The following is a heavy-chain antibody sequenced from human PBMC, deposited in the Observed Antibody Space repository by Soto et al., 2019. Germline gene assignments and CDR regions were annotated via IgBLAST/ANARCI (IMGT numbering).Heavy chain of an antibody. D-gene: IGHD3-3*01. J-gene: IGHJ4*02. Sequence: GASVKVSCKASGFTFTSPAVQWVRQARGQRLEWIGWIVVGSGNTNYAQKFQERVTITRDMSTSTAYMELSSLRSEDTAVYYCAALNGITIFGVVNGFDYWGQGTLVTVSS. V-gene: IGHV1-58*01. CDR2: IVVGSGNT. CDR3: AALNGITIFGVVNGFDY. CDR1: GFTFTSPA.